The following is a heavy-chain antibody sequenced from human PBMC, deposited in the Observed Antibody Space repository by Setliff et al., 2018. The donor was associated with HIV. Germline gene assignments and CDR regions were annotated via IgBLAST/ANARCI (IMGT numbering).Heavy chain of an antibody. Sequence: SETLSLTCSVSGASISSSSYYWGWLRQPPGKGLEWIGTIYYGGSTYYDESLKSRVTISLDTSKNQFSLKLKSVAATDTAVYYCARALAVTHWGYFDYWDQGTLVTVSS. CDR3: ARALAVTHWGYFDY. CDR1: GASISSSSYY. V-gene: IGHV4-39*01. J-gene: IGHJ4*02. D-gene: IGHD7-27*01. CDR2: IYYGGST.